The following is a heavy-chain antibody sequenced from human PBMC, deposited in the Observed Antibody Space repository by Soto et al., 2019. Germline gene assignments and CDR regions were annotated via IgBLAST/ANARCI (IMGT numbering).Heavy chain of an antibody. Sequence: QITLKESGPTLVKPTQTLTLTCSFSGFSLTTDGVGVGWVRQPPGEALEWLALIYWDDDERYSPSLETRLTITKDPSKNQVVLIMTNMDPVGTATYYCAHSRNLITEDAQVGDFDYWGQGTLVTVSS. V-gene: IGHV2-5*02. CDR2: IYWDDDE. D-gene: IGHD3-10*01. CDR3: AHSRNLITEDAQVGDFDY. J-gene: IGHJ4*02. CDR1: GFSLTTDGVG.